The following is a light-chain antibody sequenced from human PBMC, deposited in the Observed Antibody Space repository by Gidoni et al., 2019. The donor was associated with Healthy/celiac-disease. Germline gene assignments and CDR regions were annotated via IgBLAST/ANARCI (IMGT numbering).Light chain of an antibody. J-gene: IGLJ2*01. Sequence: QSALTQPPSSSASPGQSVTISCTGTSSDVGGYNYGSGNQQHPGKAPKLMIYEVSKRPSGVPDRFSGSKSGNTASLTVSGLQAEDEADYYYSSYAGSNRVFGGGTKLTVL. CDR1: SSDVGGYNY. CDR3: SSYAGSNRV. V-gene: IGLV2-8*01. CDR2: EVS.